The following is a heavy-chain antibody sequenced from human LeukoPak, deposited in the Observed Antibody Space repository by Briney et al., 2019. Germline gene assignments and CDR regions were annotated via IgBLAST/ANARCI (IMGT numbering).Heavy chain of an antibody. CDR2: IFAGST. CDR3: VKEARGTTIYY. CDR1: GFSVSDNY. Sequence: GGSLRLSCAASGFSVSDNYMSWVRQTPGEGLEWVSVIFAGSTYYADSVKGRFTISRDNSKNTLYLQMDSLRAEDTAVYYCVKEARGTTIYYWGQGTLVTVSS. V-gene: IGHV3-66*01. D-gene: IGHD3-9*01. J-gene: IGHJ4*02.